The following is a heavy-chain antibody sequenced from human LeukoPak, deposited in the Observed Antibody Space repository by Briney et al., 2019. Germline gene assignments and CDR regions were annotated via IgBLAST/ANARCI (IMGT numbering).Heavy chain of an antibody. D-gene: IGHD6-19*01. V-gene: IGHV3-23*01. CDR3: AKRNSVPGAGGAYDF. J-gene: IGHJ3*01. CDR2: IFGSDART. CDR1: GFTFSSYA. Sequence: PGGSLRLSCAASGFTFSSYAMIWPRQAPAKGLEWVSSIFGSDARTYYADSVEGRFIISRDNSKNMLYLQMNSQRAEDTTVYYCAKRNSVPGAGGAYDFWGQGTMVTVSS.